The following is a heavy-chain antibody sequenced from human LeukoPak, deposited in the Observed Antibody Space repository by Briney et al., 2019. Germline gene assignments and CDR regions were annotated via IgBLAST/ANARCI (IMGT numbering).Heavy chain of an antibody. CDR2: ISGSGGST. Sequence: GSLRLSCAASGFTFSSYAMSWVRQAPGKGLEWVSAISGSGGSTYYADSVKGRFTISRDNSKNTLYLQMNSLRAEDTAVYYCAKATGTYYYDSSGYYAFDYWGQGTLVTVSS. CDR1: GFTFSSYA. CDR3: AKATGTYYYDSSGYYAFDY. V-gene: IGHV3-23*01. J-gene: IGHJ4*02. D-gene: IGHD3-22*01.